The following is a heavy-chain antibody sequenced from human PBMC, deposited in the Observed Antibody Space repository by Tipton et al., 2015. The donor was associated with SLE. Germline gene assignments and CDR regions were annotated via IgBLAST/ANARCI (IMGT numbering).Heavy chain of an antibody. D-gene: IGHD1-1*01. CDR2: IYASGST. CDR3: ARRSDWNDY. V-gene: IGHV4-4*07. J-gene: IGHJ4*02. Sequence: TLSLTCTVSGGSLSSYYWSWIRQPAGKGLEWIGRIYASGSTEYNPSLKSRVTISVDPSKNQFSLRLTSLTAADTAVYYCARRSDWNDYWGQGTLVTVSS. CDR1: GGSLSSYY.